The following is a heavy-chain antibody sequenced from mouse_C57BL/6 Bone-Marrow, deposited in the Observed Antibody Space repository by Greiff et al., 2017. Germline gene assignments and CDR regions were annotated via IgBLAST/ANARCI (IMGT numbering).Heavy chain of an antibody. V-gene: IGHV1-55*01. J-gene: IGHJ4*01. CDR2: IYPGSGST. Sequence: LKQPGASVKMSCKASGYTFTSYWITWVKQRPGQGLEWIGDIYPGSGSTTYNEKFKSKATLTVDTSSSTAYMQLSSLTSADSAVYYCGNYYAMDYWGQGTSVTVSS. CDR1: GYTFTSYW. CDR3: GNYYAMDY.